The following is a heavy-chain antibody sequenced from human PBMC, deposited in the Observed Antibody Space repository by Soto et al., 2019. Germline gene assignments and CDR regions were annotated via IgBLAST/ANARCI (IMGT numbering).Heavy chain of an antibody. CDR1: GDSVSSNSAA. CDR3: ARGGFGVAVANLDS. J-gene: IGHJ4*02. D-gene: IGHD6-19*01. V-gene: IGHV6-1*01. Sequence: SQTLSLTCAISGDSVSSNSAAWNWIRQSPSRGLEWLGRTYYRSRWYNDYAVSVKSRMTVNPDTSRNQFSLQLNSVTPEDMAVYYCARGGFGVAVANLDSWGQGTLVTVSS. CDR2: TYYRSRWYN.